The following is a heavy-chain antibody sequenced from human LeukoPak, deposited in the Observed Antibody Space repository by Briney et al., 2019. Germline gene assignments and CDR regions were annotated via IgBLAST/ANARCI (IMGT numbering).Heavy chain of an antibody. V-gene: IGHV4-30-2*01. Sequence: SETLSLTCAVSGGSISSGGYSWSWIRQPPGKGLEWIGYIYHSGSTYYNPSLKSRVTISVDRSKNQFSLKLSSVTAADTAVYYCARDLGSRLDDAFDIWGQGTMVTVSS. J-gene: IGHJ3*02. CDR2: IYHSGST. CDR3: ARDLGSRLDDAFDI. CDR1: GGSISSGGYS. D-gene: IGHD2-2*01.